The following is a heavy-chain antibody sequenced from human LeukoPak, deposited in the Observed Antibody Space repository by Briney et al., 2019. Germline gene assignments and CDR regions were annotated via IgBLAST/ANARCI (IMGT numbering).Heavy chain of an antibody. CDR1: GFTFSSYA. Sequence: GGSLRLSCAASGFTFSSYAMSWVRQAPGKGLEWVSAISGSGGSTYYADSVKGRFTISRDKSKNTLYLQMNSLRAEDTAVYYCVKGIRGYYYNMDVWGQGTTVTVSS. CDR2: ISGSGGST. CDR3: VKGIRGYYYNMDV. J-gene: IGHJ6*02. V-gene: IGHV3-23*01.